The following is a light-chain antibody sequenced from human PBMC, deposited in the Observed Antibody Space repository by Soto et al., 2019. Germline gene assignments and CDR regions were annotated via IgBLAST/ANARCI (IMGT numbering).Light chain of an antibody. J-gene: IGKJ5*01. CDR2: AAS. Sequence: DIQMTQSPSSLSASVGDRVTITCRASQGISSYLAWYQQKPGKAPKLLIYAASTLQSGVPSRFSGSGSGTDFTLTSSSLQPEDFATYYCQQLNSYPPAFGQGTRLEIK. CDR3: QQLNSYPPA. V-gene: IGKV1-9*01. CDR1: QGISSY.